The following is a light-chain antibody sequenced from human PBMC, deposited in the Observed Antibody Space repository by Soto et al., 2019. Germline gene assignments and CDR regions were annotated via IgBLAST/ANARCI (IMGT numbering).Light chain of an antibody. CDR3: CSYAGSYTFEV. V-gene: IGLV2-11*01. CDR2: DVT. Sequence: QSALTQPRSVSGSPGQSVTISCSGTSSDVGGYNYVSWYQQYPGAAPKLMIYDVTMRPSGVPYRFSGSKSGNTASLTISGLQAEDEADYYCCSYAGSYTFEVFGGGTKVTVL. J-gene: IGLJ1*01. CDR1: SSDVGGYNY.